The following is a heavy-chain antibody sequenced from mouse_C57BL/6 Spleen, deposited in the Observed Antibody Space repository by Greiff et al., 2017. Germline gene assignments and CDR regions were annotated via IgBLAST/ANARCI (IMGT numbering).Heavy chain of an antibody. D-gene: IGHD2-4*01. CDR2: INPNNGGT. J-gene: IGHJ4*01. CDR3: ARSPYDYDGMDY. V-gene: IGHV1-18*01. Sequence: EVQLQQSGPELVKPGASVKIPCKASGYTFTDYNMDWVKQSHGKSLEWIGDINPNNGGTIYNQKFKGKATLTVDKSSSTAYMELRSLTSEDTAVYYCARSPYDYDGMDYWGQGTSVTVSS. CDR1: GYTFTDYN.